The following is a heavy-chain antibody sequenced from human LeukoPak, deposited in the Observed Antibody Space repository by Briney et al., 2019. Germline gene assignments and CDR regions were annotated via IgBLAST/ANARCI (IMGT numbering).Heavy chain of an antibody. Sequence: ASVKVSCKASGYTFTSYGISWVRQAPGQGLEWMGGFDPEDGETIYAQKFQGRVTMTEDTSTDTAYMELSSLRSEDTAVYYCATVGVLICSSTSCYAPTGGFDPWGQGTLVTVSS. CDR1: GYTFTSYG. CDR2: FDPEDGET. J-gene: IGHJ5*02. D-gene: IGHD2-2*01. V-gene: IGHV1-24*01. CDR3: ATVGVLICSSTSCYAPTGGFDP.